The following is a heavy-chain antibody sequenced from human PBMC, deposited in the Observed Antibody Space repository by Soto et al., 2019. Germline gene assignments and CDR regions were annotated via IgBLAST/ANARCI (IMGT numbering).Heavy chain of an antibody. D-gene: IGHD3-10*01. CDR3: SRRRYCGSGGTSGGTSINWFGS. J-gene: IGHJ5*01. CDR1: GGSVRSSTYY. V-gene: IGHV4-39*01. Sequence: SETLSLTCTVSGGSVRSSTYYWVWIRQPPGKGLEWIGNIYYSGNTYCNPSLKSRVTISVDASKNQFSLDLSSASAADTAVYYCSRRRYCGSGGTSGGTSINWFGSWGQGTLVTVSS. CDR2: IYYSGNT.